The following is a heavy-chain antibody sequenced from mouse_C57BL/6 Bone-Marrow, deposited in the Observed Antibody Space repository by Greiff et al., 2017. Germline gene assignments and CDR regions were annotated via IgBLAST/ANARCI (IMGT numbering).Heavy chain of an antibody. CDR3: TRGGITTVPFWYFDV. CDR1: GFTFSNYW. CDR2: IRLKSDNYAT. J-gene: IGHJ1*03. V-gene: IGHV6-3*01. Sequence: DVKLVESGGGLVQPGGSMKLSCVASGFTFSNYWMNWVRQSPEKGLEWVAQIRLKSDNYATHYAESVKGRFTISRDDSKSSVYLQMNNLRAEDTGIYYCTRGGITTVPFWYFDVWGTGTTVTVSS. D-gene: IGHD1-1*01.